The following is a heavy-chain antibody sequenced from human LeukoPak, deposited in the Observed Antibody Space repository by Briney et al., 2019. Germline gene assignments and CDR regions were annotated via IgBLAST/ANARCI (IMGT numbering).Heavy chain of an antibody. CDR2: ISGSGGST. Sequence: GGSLRLSRAASGFTFSSYWMTWVRQAPGKGLEWVSAISGSGGSTYYADSVKGRFTISRDNSKNTLYLQMNSLRAEDTAVYYCAKVNWGFEWDFDYWGQGTLVTVSS. CDR1: GFTFSSYW. J-gene: IGHJ4*02. CDR3: AKVNWGFEWDFDY. D-gene: IGHD7-27*01. V-gene: IGHV3-23*01.